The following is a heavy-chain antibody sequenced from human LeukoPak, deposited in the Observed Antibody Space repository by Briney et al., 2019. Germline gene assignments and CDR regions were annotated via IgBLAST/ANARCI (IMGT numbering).Heavy chain of an antibody. CDR2: INNDGSRT. CDR3: ARDKKYYYDSNGMDV. CDR1: GLTFSTYW. Sequence: SLRLSCAASGLTFSTYWMHCVRQAPGKGLVWVSRINNDGSRTTYADSVKGRFTISRDNAKNTVYLQMNSLRAENTAVYYCARDKKYYYDSNGMDVWGQGTTVTVTS. J-gene: IGHJ6*02. V-gene: IGHV3-74*01. D-gene: IGHD3-22*01.